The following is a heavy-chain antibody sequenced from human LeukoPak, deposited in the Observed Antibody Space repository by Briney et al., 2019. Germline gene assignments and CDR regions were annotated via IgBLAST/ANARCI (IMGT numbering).Heavy chain of an antibody. Sequence: SETLSLTCTVSGYSITSIYYWGWIRQPPGKGLEWIGSIHHSGDTAYNPSLKSRVTISVDTSKSQFSLKLSSVTAADTAVYYCARGYASSGLDHWGQGTLVTVSS. D-gene: IGHD6-19*01. CDR2: IHHSGDT. CDR1: GYSITSIYY. CDR3: ARGYASSGLDH. V-gene: IGHV4-38-2*02. J-gene: IGHJ4*02.